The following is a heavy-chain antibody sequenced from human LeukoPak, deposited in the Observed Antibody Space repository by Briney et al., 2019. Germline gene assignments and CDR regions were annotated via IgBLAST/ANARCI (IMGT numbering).Heavy chain of an antibody. Sequence: GASVKVSCKASGGTFSSYAISWVRQAPGQGLEWMGRIIPILGIANYAQKFQGRVTITADKSTSTAYMELSSLRSEDTAVYYCARDWDIVATVLSGFDPWGQGTLVTVSS. J-gene: IGHJ5*02. CDR3: ARDWDIVATVLSGFDP. D-gene: IGHD5-12*01. CDR2: IIPILGIA. V-gene: IGHV1-69*04. CDR1: GGTFSSYA.